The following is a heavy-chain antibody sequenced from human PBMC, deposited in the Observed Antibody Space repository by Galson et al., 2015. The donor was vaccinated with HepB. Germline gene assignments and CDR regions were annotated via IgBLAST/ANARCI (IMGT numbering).Heavy chain of an antibody. J-gene: IGHJ6*03. CDR3: AIPSLSIAAAGTSLYYYYMDV. D-gene: IGHD6-13*01. CDR1: GYTFTGYY. CDR2: INPNSGGT. V-gene: IGHV1-2*06. Sequence: QSGAEVKKPGESLKTSCKASGYTFTGYYMHWVRQAPGQGLEWMGRINPNSGGTNYAQKFQGRVTMTRDTSISTAYMELSRLRSDDTAVYYCAIPSLSIAAAGTSLYYYYMDVWGKGTTVTVSS.